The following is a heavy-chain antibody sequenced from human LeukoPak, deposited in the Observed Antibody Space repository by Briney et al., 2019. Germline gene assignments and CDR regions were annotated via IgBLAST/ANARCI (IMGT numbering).Heavy chain of an antibody. CDR2: ISYDGRNK. J-gene: IGHJ4*02. D-gene: IGHD1-26*01. CDR3: ARSGRQWELLEYYFDY. CDR1: GFTFITYA. V-gene: IGHV3-30*04. Sequence: GRSLRLSCAASGFTFITYAMHWVRQAPGKGLEWVAVISYDGRNKYYVDSVKGRFTISRDNSKNTLYLQMNSLRAEDTAVYYCARSGRQWELLEYYFDYWGQGTLVTVSS.